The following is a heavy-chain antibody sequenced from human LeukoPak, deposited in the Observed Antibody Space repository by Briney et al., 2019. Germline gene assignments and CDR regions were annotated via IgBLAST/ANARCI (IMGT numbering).Heavy chain of an antibody. CDR2: IWYDGSNK. J-gene: IGHJ4*01. D-gene: IGHD1-26*01. CDR3: AKDASAYSGSYFDC. V-gene: IGHV3-33*06. Sequence: GGSLRLSCAASGFTFSTTAMHWVRQAPGKGLEWVAVIWYDGSNKDYADSVKGRFTISRDSSKNTMYLQMNSLRAEDTAVYYCAKDASAYSGSYFDCWGHGILVTVSS. CDR1: GFTFSTTA.